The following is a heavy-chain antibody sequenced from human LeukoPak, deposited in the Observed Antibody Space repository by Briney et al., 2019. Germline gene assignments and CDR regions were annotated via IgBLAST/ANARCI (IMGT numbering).Heavy chain of an antibody. CDR1: GYSFTNYG. CDR3: ARVGIAIGGWFDP. Sequence: GASVKVFCKTSGYSFTNYGITWVRQAPGQGLEWMGWISGYNSKPFYAQNFQGRVTMTTDTSTSTVYMEVTRLRSDDTAVYYCARVGIAIGGWFDPWGQGTLVTVSS. V-gene: IGHV1-18*01. D-gene: IGHD6-13*01. CDR2: ISGYNSKP. J-gene: IGHJ5*02.